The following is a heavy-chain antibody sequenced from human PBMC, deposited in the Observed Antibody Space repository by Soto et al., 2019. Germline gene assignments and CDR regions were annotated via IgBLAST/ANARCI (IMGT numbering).Heavy chain of an antibody. J-gene: IGHJ3*02. CDR1: GYTFTGYY. Sequence: ASVKVSCKASGYTFTGYYMHGVRQAPGQGLEWMGWINPNSGGTSYAQKFQGRVTMTRDTSISTAYMELSRLRSDDTAVYSCARGGSSGWSDAFDIWGQGTMVTVSS. CDR3: ARGGSSGWSDAFDI. V-gene: IGHV1-2*02. CDR2: INPNSGGT. D-gene: IGHD6-19*01.